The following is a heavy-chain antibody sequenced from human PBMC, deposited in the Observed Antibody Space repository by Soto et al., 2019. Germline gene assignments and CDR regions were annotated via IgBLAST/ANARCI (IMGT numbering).Heavy chain of an antibody. Sequence: SETLSLTCTVSGGSISSYYWSWIRQPPGKGLEWIGYIYYSGSTNYNPSLKSRVTISVDTSKNQFSLKLSSVTAADTAVYYCAKDEGITTTIIVIGGSDYWGQGTLVTVSS. J-gene: IGHJ4*02. V-gene: IGHV4-59*01. CDR2: IYYSGST. D-gene: IGHD3-22*01. CDR3: AKDEGITTTIIVIGGSDY. CDR1: GGSISSYY.